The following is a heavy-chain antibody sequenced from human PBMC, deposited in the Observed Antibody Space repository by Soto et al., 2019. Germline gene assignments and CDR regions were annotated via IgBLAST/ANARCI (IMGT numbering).Heavy chain of an antibody. Sequence: PGGSLRLSCVASGFPFSSYAMGWVHQAPGKGLELVSTISAGGGRTYYADSVKGRFTISRDNSKNTLYLQMNSLRAEDTAVYYCTKGYYYDTCGYFDSWGQGTLVTVSS. CDR2: ISAGGGRT. J-gene: IGHJ4*02. CDR1: GFPFSSYA. V-gene: IGHV3-23*01. D-gene: IGHD3-22*01. CDR3: TKGYYYDTCGYFDS.